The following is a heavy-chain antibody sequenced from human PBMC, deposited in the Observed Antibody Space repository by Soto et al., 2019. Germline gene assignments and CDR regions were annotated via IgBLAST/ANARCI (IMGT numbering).Heavy chain of an antibody. D-gene: IGHD4-4*01. CDR3: AREKYSNYELDY. CDR2: INPTGGST. CDR1: GYTFTSYY. J-gene: IGHJ4*02. Sequence: ASVKVSCNASGYTFTSYYMHWVRHAPGQGLEWMGIINPTGGSTSYAQKCQGRVTMTRDTHTSTVYMEMSSLRSEDTDVYYCAREKYSNYELDYWGQGSLVTVSS. V-gene: IGHV1-46*01.